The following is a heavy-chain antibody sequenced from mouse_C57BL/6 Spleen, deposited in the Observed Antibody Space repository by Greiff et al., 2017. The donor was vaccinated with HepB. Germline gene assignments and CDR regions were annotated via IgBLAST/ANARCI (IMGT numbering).Heavy chain of an antibody. CDR1: GFTFSSYA. D-gene: IGHD4-1*01. V-gene: IGHV5-4*03. CDR3: ANSGTLFAY. J-gene: IGHJ3*01. Sequence: EVKLVESGGGLVKPGGSLKLSCAASGFTFSSYAMSWVRQTPEKRLEWVATISDGGSYTYYPDNVKGRFTISRDNAKNNLYLQMSHPKSEDTAMYYCANSGTLFAYWGQGTLVTVSA. CDR2: ISDGGSYT.